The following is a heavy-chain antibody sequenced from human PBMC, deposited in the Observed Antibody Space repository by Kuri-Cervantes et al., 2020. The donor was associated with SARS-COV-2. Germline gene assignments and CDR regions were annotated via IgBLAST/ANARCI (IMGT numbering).Heavy chain of an antibody. D-gene: IGHD3-22*01. CDR1: GYSISSGYY. V-gene: IGHV4-38-2*02. Sequence: SETLSLTCTVSGYSISSGYYWGWIRQPPGKGLEWIGSIYYSGSTYYNPSLKSRLTISVDTSKNQLSLKLSSVTAADTAVYYCAREPHYYDSSGYYSRFDYWGQGTLVTVSS. CDR3: AREPHYYDSSGYYSRFDY. J-gene: IGHJ4*02. CDR2: IYYSGST.